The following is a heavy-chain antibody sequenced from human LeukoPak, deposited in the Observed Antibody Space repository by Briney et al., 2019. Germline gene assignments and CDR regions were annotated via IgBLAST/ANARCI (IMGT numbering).Heavy chain of an antibody. CDR1: GFTFSSYA. CDR2: ISYDGSNK. CDR3: ARGGSSSWYRGVQYFQH. Sequence: GGSLRLSCAASGFTFSSYAMHWVRQAPGKGLEWVAVISYDGSNKYYADSVKGRFTISRDNSKNTLYLQMNSLRAEDTAVYYCARGGSSSWYRGVQYFQHWGQGTLVTVSS. J-gene: IGHJ1*01. D-gene: IGHD6-13*01. V-gene: IGHV3-30-3*01.